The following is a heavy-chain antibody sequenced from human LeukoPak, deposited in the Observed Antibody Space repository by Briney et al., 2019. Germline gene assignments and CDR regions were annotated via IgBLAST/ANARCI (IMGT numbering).Heavy chain of an antibody. J-gene: IGHJ5*02. CDR2: INDSGST. V-gene: IGHV4-34*01. CDR1: GGSFCGYY. D-gene: IGHD3-9*01. Sequence: SETLSLTCAVYGGSFCGYYWSWIPQPPGKGLEWIGEINDSGSTNYNPSLKSRVTISVDTSKNQFSLKLSSVTAADTAVYYCARGGPLRYFDWLLSRWFDPWGQGTLVTVSS. CDR3: ARGGPLRYFDWLLSRWFDP.